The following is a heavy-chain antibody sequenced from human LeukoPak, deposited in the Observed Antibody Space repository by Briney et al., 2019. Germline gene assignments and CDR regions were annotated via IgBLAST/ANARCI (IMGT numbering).Heavy chain of an antibody. Sequence: GGSLSLSCAASGFTFSDYYMSWIRQAPGKGLEWVSYADSVKGRFTISRDNAKNSLFLHMNSLRPEDAALYYCATTNDIGNYYFDFWGQGSLVTVSS. CDR1: GFTFSDYY. J-gene: IGHJ4*02. CDR3: ATTNDIGNYYFDF. D-gene: IGHD4-23*01. V-gene: IGHV3-11*06.